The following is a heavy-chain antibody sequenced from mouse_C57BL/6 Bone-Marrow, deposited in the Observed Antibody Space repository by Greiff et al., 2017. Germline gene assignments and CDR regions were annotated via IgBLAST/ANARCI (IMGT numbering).Heavy chain of an antibody. CDR2: MHPNGGSP. V-gene: IGHV1-64*01. CDR1: GYTFTNYW. J-gene: IGHJ4*01. Sequence: QVKLQQPGAELVKPGASVKLSCKASGYTFTNYWMHWVKQRPGQGLEWIGMMHPNGGSPDYNEKFKSKATLSVDKSSRTANMELHILTSQDSAVYYCAITYYCAHYSMDYWGQGTSVTVSS. CDR3: AITYYCAHYSMDY. D-gene: IGHD1-1*01.